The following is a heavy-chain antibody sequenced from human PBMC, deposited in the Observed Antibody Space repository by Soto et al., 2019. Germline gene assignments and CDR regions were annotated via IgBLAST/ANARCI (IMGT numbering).Heavy chain of an antibody. CDR1: GFRFSTYD. D-gene: IGHD4-4*01. Sequence: GGSLRLSCAASGFRFSTYDMSWVRQAPGKGREWVSVLSGSGSGTYYADSVKGRFTISRDNSKNTLYLQMNSLRAEDTAVSYCVRQANLTPVTANVGYYYGLDVWGQGTTLTVSS. CDR3: VRQANLTPVTANVGYYYGLDV. J-gene: IGHJ6*02. V-gene: IGHV3-23*01. CDR2: LSGSGSGT.